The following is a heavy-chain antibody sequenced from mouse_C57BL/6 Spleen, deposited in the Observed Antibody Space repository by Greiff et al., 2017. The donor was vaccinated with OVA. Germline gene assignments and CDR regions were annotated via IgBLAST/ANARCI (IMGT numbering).Heavy chain of an antibody. CDR3: ARPLYDGYAMDY. CDR2: INPNNGGT. CDR1: GYTFTDYN. D-gene: IGHD2-12*01. J-gene: IGHJ4*01. Sequence: VQLQQSGPELVKPGASVKIPCKASGYTFTDYNMDWVKQSHGKSLEWIGDINPNNGGTIYNQKFKGKATLTVDKSSSTAYMELRSLTSEDTAVYYCARPLYDGYAMDYWGQGTSVTVSS. V-gene: IGHV1-18*01.